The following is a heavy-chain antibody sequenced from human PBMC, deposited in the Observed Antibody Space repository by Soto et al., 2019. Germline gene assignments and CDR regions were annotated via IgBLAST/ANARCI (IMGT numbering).Heavy chain of an antibody. V-gene: IGHV4-59*01. Sequence: SETLSLTCTVSGDSISASYWTWIRQPPGKGLEWIGYIYYSGSTNYNPSLKSRVTISVDTSKNQFSLKLSSVTAADTAVYYCAGLAAVAEGGWFDPWGQGTLVTVSS. CDR3: AGLAAVAEGGWFDP. D-gene: IGHD6-19*01. CDR2: IYYSGST. CDR1: GDSISASY. J-gene: IGHJ5*02.